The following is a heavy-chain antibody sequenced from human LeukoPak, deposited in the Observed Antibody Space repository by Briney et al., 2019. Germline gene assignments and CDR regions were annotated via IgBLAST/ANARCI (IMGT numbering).Heavy chain of an antibody. V-gene: IGHV3-7*03. J-gene: IGHJ4*02. Sequence: GGSLRLSCAASGFTFSSYWMSWVRQAPGKGLEWVTNIKQDGSEKYYVDSVKDRFTISRDNSKNTLYLQMNSLRAEDTAVYYCAKDQGSGYSYGYRTVYYFDYWGQGTLVTVSS. CDR3: AKDQGSGYSYGYRTVYYFDY. CDR2: IKQDGSEK. D-gene: IGHD5-18*01. CDR1: GFTFSSYW.